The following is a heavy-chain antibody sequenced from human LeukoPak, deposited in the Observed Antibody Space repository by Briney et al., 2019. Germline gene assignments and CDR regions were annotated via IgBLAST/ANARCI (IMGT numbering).Heavy chain of an antibody. D-gene: IGHD3-3*01. J-gene: IGHJ4*02. V-gene: IGHV3-48*01. Sequence: GGSLRLSCSASGFMFSDYAMNWVRQAQGKGLEWISYTSSSTTTIFYADSVKGRFTISRDNAKNSLFLQMNGLRVEDTAIYYCASGYDFSSGSKRGFDNWGQGIRVTVSS. CDR1: GFMFSDYA. CDR2: TSSSTTTI. CDR3: ASGYDFSSGSKRGFDN.